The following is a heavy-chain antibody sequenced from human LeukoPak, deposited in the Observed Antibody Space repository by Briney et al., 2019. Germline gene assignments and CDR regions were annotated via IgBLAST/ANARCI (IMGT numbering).Heavy chain of an antibody. CDR2: ISSSSSYI. V-gene: IGHV3-21*01. CDR3: ARDGYNYPSYFDY. D-gene: IGHD5-24*01. Sequence: GGSLRLSCGASGFTFSNYGMLWVRQAPGKGLEWVSSISSSSSYIYYADSVKGRFTISRDNAKNSLYLQMNSLRAEDTAVYYCARDGYNYPSYFDYWGQGTLVTVSS. J-gene: IGHJ4*02. CDR1: GFTFSNYG.